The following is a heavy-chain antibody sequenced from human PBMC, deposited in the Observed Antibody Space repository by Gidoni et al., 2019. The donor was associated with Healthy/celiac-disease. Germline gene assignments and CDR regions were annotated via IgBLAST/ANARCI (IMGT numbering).Heavy chain of an antibody. CDR3: ARDEDDSSLKNYYYYYGMDV. V-gene: IGHV3-48*02. Sequence: EVQLVESGGGLVQPGGSLRLSCAASGFTFSSYSMNWVRQAPGKGLEWISYSSSSSSTIYYADSVKGRFTISRDNAKNSLYLQMNSLRDEDTAVYYCARDEDDSSLKNYYYYYGMDVWGQGTTVTVSS. D-gene: IGHD6-13*01. CDR1: GFTFSSYS. J-gene: IGHJ6*02. CDR2: SSSSSSTI.